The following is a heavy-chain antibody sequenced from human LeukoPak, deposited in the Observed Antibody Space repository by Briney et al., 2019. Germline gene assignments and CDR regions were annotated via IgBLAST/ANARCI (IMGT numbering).Heavy chain of an antibody. CDR2: INHSGST. D-gene: IGHD6-13*01. Sequence: SETLSLTCAVYGGPFSGYYWSWIRQPPGKGLEWIGEINHSGSTNYNPSLKSRVTISVDTSKNQFSLKLSSVTAADTAVYYCASASSRRGWFDPWGQGTLVTVSS. CDR1: GGPFSGYY. CDR3: ASASSRRGWFDP. V-gene: IGHV4-34*01. J-gene: IGHJ5*02.